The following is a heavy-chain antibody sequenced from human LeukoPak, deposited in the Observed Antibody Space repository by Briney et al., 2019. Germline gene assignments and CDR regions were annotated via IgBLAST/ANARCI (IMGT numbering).Heavy chain of an antibody. CDR2: ISADSATT. V-gene: IGHV3-23*01. J-gene: IGHJ4*02. CDR1: GFNFGSYS. CDR3: AKGGASVTRYVDY. D-gene: IGHD4-17*01. Sequence: GGSLRLSCAASGFNFGSYSMTWVRQAPGKGLEWVSVISADSATTFYADSVKGRFTISRDNSQNTLYLQMNSLRPEDTAVYYCAKGGASVTRYVDYWGQGTLVTVSS.